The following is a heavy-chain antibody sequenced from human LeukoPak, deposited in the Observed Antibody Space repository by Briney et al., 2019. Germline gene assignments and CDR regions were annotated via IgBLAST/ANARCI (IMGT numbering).Heavy chain of an antibody. J-gene: IGHJ4*02. D-gene: IGHD2/OR15-2a*01. CDR3: ASGQNIYFDY. CDR1: GGSFSGYY. V-gene: IGHV4-34*01. Sequence: SETLSLTCAVYGGSFSGYYWSCIRQPPGKGLEWIGEINHSESTNYNPSLKSRVTISVDTSKSQFSLKLSSVTAADTAVYCCASGQNIYFDYWGQGTLVTVSS. CDR2: INHSEST.